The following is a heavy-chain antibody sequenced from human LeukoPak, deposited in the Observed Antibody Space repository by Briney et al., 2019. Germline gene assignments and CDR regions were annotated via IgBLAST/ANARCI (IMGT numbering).Heavy chain of an antibody. CDR1: GFTFSSYD. J-gene: IGHJ6*02. CDR3: ARDQKVRGVNSADYYGMDV. Sequence: GGSLRLSCAASGFTFSSYDMHWVRQATGKGLEWVSAIGTAGDTCYPGSVKGRFTISRENAKNSLYLQMNSLRAGDTAVYYCARDQKVRGVNSADYYGMDVWGQGTTVTVSS. V-gene: IGHV3-13*01. D-gene: IGHD3-10*01. CDR2: IGTAGDT.